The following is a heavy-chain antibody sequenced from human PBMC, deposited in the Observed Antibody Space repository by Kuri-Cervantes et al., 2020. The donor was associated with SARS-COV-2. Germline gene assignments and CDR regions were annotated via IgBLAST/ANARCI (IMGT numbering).Heavy chain of an antibody. CDR3: ARDQGGGYCSSTSCYLRTTPEYYFDY. CDR1: GFTFTSHA. D-gene: IGHD2-2*01. J-gene: IGHJ4*02. V-gene: IGHV3-30-3*01. CDR2: ISYDGSNK. Sequence: GESLKISCAVSGFTFTSHAMHWVRQAPGSGLEWVALISYDGSNKYYADSVKGRFTISRDNSKNTLYLQMNSLRAEDTAVYYCARDQGGGYCSSTSCYLRTTPEYYFDYWGQGTLVTVSS.